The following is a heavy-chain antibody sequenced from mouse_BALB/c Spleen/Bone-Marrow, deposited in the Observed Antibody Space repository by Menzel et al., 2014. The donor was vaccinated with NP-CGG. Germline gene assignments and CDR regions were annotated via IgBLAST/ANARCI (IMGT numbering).Heavy chain of an antibody. CDR1: GFTFSDYF. CDR3: GRQDYLAGTSLYFDV. D-gene: IGHD1-3*01. CDR2: IRNGGSST. Sequence: EVKLQESGGGLAKPGGSLKLSCAASGFTFSDYFMYWVRQTPEKRLEWVATIRNGGSSTYHLDSAKGRFTISRNNAKNNLHLQKRSLKSEDIARYCCGRQDYLAGTSLYFDVWGAGTTVTVSS. V-gene: IGHV5-4*02. J-gene: IGHJ1*01.